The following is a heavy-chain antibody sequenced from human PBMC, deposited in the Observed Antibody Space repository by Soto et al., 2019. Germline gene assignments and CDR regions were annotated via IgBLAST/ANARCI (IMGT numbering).Heavy chain of an antibody. Sequence: XATLSLTCTVSGGSISSSSYYWGWIRQPPGKGLEWIGSIYYSGSTYYNPSLKSRVTISVDTSKNQFSLKLSSVTAADTAVYYCASYDSSGYPFDYWGQGTLVTVSS. J-gene: IGHJ4*02. D-gene: IGHD3-22*01. V-gene: IGHV4-39*01. CDR1: GGSISSSSYY. CDR3: ASYDSSGYPFDY. CDR2: IYYSGST.